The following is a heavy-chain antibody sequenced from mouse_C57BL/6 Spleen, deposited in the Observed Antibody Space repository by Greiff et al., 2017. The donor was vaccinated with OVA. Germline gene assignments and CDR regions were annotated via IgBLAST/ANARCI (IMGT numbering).Heavy chain of an antibody. V-gene: IGHV1-69*01. CDR1: GYTFTSYW. CDR3: AKSLYYYGSSSYAMDY. CDR2: IDPSDSYT. D-gene: IGHD1-1*01. J-gene: IGHJ4*01. Sequence: QVQLQQPGAELVMPGASVKLSCKASGYTFTSYWMHWVKQRPGQGLEWIGEIDPSDSYTNYNQKFKGKSTLTVDKSSSTAYMQLRSLTSEDSAVYYCAKSLYYYGSSSYAMDYWGQGTSVTVSS.